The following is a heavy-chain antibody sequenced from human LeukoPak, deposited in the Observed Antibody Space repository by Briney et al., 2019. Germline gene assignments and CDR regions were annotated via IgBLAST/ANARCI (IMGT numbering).Heavy chain of an antibody. Sequence: GGSLRLSCAASGFTFSSYEMNWVRQAPGKGLEWVSYISSSGSTIYYADSVKGRFTISRDNAKNSLYLQMNSLRAEDTALYYCASSIAVADAYFDYWGQGTLVTVSS. CDR1: GFTFSSYE. D-gene: IGHD6-19*01. J-gene: IGHJ4*02. CDR3: ASSIAVADAYFDY. CDR2: ISSSGSTI. V-gene: IGHV3-48*03.